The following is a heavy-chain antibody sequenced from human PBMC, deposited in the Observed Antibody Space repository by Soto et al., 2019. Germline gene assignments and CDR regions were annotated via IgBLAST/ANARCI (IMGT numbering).Heavy chain of an antibody. V-gene: IGHV1-18*04. CDR3: ARDSAYYDFWSGYPN. CDR2: ISAYNGNT. D-gene: IGHD3-3*01. Sequence: ASVKVSCKASGYTFTSYGISWVRQAPGQGLEWMGWISAYNGNTNYAQKLQGRVTMTTDTSTSTAYMELRSLRSDDTAVYYCARDSAYYDFWSGYPNWGQGTLVTVYS. J-gene: IGHJ4*02. CDR1: GYTFTSYG.